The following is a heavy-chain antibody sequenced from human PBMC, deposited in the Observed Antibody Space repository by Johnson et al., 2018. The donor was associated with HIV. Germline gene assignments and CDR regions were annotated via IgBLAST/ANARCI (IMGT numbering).Heavy chain of an antibody. CDR2: INWNGGST. CDR3: ARAQLLADDAFNN. CDR1: GFTFDDYD. J-gene: IGHJ3*02. V-gene: IGHV3-20*04. Sequence: MLLVESGGDVVRPGGSLRLSCAASGFTFDDYDMTWVRQPPGKGLEWVSGINWNGGSTGYADSVKGRFTISRDNSQNTLYLQMNSLRAEDTAVYYCARAQLLADDAFNNWGQGTMVTVSS. D-gene: IGHD6-6*01.